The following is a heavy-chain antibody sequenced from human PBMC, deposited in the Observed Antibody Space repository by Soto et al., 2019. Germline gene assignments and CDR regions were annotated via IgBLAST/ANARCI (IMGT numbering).Heavy chain of an antibody. J-gene: IGHJ6*02. Sequence: GGSLRLSFASSGFTLSAYGMHWVRQSPGKGLEWVAVISYDGSNKYYAESVKGRFTISRDNSKNTLYLQMNSLRAEDTAVYYCAKAVGYCSSTSCRDYYYYYGMDVWGQGTTVTVSS. CDR1: GFTLSAYG. D-gene: IGHD2-2*01. V-gene: IGHV3-30*18. CDR2: ISYDGSNK. CDR3: AKAVGYCSSTSCRDYYYYYGMDV.